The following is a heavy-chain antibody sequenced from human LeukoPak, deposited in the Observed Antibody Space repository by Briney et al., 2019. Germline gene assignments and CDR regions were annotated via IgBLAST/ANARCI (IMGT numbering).Heavy chain of an antibody. CDR1: GFTFRHYA. CDR3: AKDGGGSTNWFAFDI. V-gene: IGHV3-23*01. Sequence: GGSLRLSCAASGFTFRHYAMSWVGQAPGKGLNWVSGVSGSGGSTYYADSVKGGFTISRDNSKNTVYLQMNNLRAEDTAVYYCAKDGGGSTNWFAFDIWGQGTMVTVSS. CDR2: VSGSGGST. J-gene: IGHJ3*02. D-gene: IGHD2-15*01.